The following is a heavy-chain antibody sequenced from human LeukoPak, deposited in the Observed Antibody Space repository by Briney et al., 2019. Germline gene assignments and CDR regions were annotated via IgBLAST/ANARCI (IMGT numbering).Heavy chain of an antibody. Sequence: PGGSLRLSCAASGFTFRSYEMNWVRQAPGKGLEWVSYISSSGSTRYYADSVKGRFTISRDNSKNTFYLQMDSLRAEDTAFYYCAREGPPRGTFDCWGQGTLVTVSS. J-gene: IGHJ4*02. CDR2: ISSSGSTR. CDR1: GFTFRSYE. V-gene: IGHV3-48*03. CDR3: AREGPPRGTFDC.